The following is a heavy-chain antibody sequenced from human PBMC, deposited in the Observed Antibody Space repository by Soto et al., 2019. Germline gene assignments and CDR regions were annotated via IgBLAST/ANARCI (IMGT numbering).Heavy chain of an antibody. V-gene: IGHV3-23*01. CDR1: GFTFSSYA. Sequence: GGSLGLSCAASGFTFSSYAMSWVRQAPGKGLEWVSAISGSGGSTYYADSVKGRFTISRDNSKNTLYLQMNSLRAEDTAVYYCVVVAATGMEYYYYGMDVWGQGTTVTVSS. D-gene: IGHD2-15*01. CDR2: ISGSGGST. J-gene: IGHJ6*02. CDR3: VVVAATGMEYYYYGMDV.